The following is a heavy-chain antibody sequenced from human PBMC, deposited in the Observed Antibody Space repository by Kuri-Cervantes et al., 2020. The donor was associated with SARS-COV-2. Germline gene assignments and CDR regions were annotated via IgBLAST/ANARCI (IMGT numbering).Heavy chain of an antibody. CDR3: ARGGYSSSSGHYFDY. D-gene: IGHD6-6*01. Sequence: ETLSLTCAASGFTFSSYAMSWVRQAPGKGLEWVSAISGSGGSTYYADSVKGRFTISRDNAKNSLYLQTNSLRAEDTAVYYCARGGYSSSSGHYFDYWGQGTRVT. CDR2: ISGSGGST. J-gene: IGHJ4*02. CDR1: GFTFSSYA. V-gene: IGHV3-23*01.